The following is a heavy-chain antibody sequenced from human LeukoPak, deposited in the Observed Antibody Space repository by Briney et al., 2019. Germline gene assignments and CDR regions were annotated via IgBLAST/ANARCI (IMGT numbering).Heavy chain of an antibody. D-gene: IGHD3-10*01. V-gene: IGHV3-23*01. CDR1: GFTFSTYA. Sequence: GGSLRLSCAASGFTFSTYAMSWVRQAPGKGLEWVSAISGSGGSTYYADSVKGRFTISRDDAKNSLFLEINTLRVEDTAVYYCAKGPSYGSRCDFLDSWGQGTLVSVFS. CDR2: ISGSGGST. CDR3: AKGPSYGSRCDFLDS. J-gene: IGHJ4*02.